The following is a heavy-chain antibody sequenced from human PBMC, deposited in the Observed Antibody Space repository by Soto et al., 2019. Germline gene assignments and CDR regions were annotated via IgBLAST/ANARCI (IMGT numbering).Heavy chain of an antibody. D-gene: IGHD4-17*01. CDR3: ARDTGYGDYVVFAFDI. CDR1: RFTFSSYG. CDR2: IWYDGSNK. V-gene: IGHV3-33*01. Sequence: GGSLRLSCAASRFTFSSYGMHWVRQAPGKGLEWVAVIWYDGSNKYYADSVKGRFTISRDNSKNTLYLQMNSLRAEDTAVYYCARDTGYGDYVVFAFDIWGQGTMVTVSS. J-gene: IGHJ3*02.